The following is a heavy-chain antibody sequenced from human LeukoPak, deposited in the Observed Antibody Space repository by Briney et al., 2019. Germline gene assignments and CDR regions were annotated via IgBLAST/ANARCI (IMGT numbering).Heavy chain of an antibody. CDR2: ISGSRRTI. D-gene: IGHD2-15*01. J-gene: IGHJ4*02. CDR3: ARSRSRYCSGGSCYSGVLGYFDY. CDR1: GLTFSSYN. Sequence: GGSLRLSCAASGLTFSSYNINWVRQAPGKGLEWVSYISGSRRTITYADTVKGRFTITRNNAKNSLYLQMNSLRAEDTAVYYCARSRSRYCSGGSCYSGVLGYFDYWGQGTLVTVSS. V-gene: IGHV3-48*01.